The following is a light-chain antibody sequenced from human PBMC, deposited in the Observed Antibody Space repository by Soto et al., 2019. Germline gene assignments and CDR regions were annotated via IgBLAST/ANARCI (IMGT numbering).Light chain of an antibody. V-gene: IGKV4-1*01. CDR3: QQYYITPLT. Sequence: DIVMTQSPDSLAVSLGERATINCKSSQSVFYSSTNKNYLAWYQQKPGQPPKLLIYWASTRESGVPDRFSGGGSGTDFTLTISSLQAEDVAVYYCQQYYITPLTFGGGTKVEIK. J-gene: IGKJ4*01. CDR1: QSVFYSSTNKNY. CDR2: WAS.